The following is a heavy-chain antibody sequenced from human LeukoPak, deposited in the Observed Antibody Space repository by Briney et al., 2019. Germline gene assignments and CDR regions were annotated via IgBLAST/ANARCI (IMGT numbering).Heavy chain of an antibody. CDR1: GYTFTGYY. D-gene: IGHD2-2*01. J-gene: IGHJ4*02. Sequence: ASVKVSCKASGYTFTGYYMHWVRQAPGQGLEWMGWINPNSDGTNYAQKFQGWVTMTRDTSISTAYMELTRLRSDDTAVYYCTRDGGQHLGVLNYWGQGTQVIVSS. V-gene: IGHV1-2*04. CDR2: INPNSDGT. CDR3: TRDGGQHLGVLNY.